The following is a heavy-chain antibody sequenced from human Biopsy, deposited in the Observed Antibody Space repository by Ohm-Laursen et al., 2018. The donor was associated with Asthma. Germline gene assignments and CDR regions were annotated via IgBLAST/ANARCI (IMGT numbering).Heavy chain of an antibody. CDR1: GYNFISFA. J-gene: IGHJ3*01. CDR2: VNTGNGDT. Sequence: SVKVSCKPSGYNFISFAIHWVRQAPGQSLEWMGWVNTGNGDTKYSQKFQGRVTITRDTSASTAYMELRSLRSEDTATYYCARTYYDFLTGQVKDVFGVWGQGTMVTVSS. CDR3: ARTYYDFLTGQVKDVFGV. D-gene: IGHD3-9*01. V-gene: IGHV1-3*04.